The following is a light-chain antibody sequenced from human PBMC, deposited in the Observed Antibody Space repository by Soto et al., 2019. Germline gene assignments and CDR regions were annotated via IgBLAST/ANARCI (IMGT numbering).Light chain of an antibody. CDR1: SSDVGGYNY. Sequence: QSALTQPASVSGSPGQSITISCTGTSSDVGGYNYVSWYQQHPGKAPKLMIYEVSNRPSGVSNRFSGSKSGNTASLTISGLQAADEADYYCSSFTSANTSLLFGGGTKLTVL. J-gene: IGLJ2*01. CDR2: EVS. V-gene: IGLV2-14*01. CDR3: SSFTSANTSLL.